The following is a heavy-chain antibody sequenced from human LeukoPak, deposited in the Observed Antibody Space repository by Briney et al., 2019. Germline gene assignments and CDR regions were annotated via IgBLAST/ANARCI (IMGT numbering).Heavy chain of an antibody. Sequence: GGSLRLSCAASGFTFSSYAMHWVRQAPGKGLEYVSAISSNGGSTYYANSVKGRFTISRDNSKNTLYLQLGSLRAEDMAVYYCARDSGVVMGQYNWFDPWGQGTLVTVSS. D-gene: IGHD3-3*01. CDR1: GFTFSSYA. CDR3: ARDSGVVMGQYNWFDP. CDR2: ISSNGGST. V-gene: IGHV3-64*01. J-gene: IGHJ5*02.